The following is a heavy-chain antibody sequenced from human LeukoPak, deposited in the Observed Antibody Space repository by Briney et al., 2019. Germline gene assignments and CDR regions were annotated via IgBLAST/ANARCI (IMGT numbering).Heavy chain of an antibody. CDR1: GFSFSSHT. J-gene: IGHJ4*02. CDR2: ISYDGSNK. CDR3: ARREGGTTLDY. Sequence: GGSLSLSCAASGFSFSSHTMHWVRQAPGKGLEWVAVISYDGSNKYYVDSVKGRFAISRDNSKNTLYLQMNSLRTEDTAVYYCARREGGTTLDYWGQGTLVTVSS. V-gene: IGHV3-30*09. D-gene: IGHD1-26*01.